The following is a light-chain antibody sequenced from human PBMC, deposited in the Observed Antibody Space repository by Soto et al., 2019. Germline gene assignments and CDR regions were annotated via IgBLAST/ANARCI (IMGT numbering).Light chain of an antibody. CDR1: SSDVGCYNY. Sequence: QSELTQPASVSGSPGQSITISCTGTSSDVGCYNYVSCYQQHPGKAPKLMIYYVSNRPSGVSNRFSGSKSGNTASLTISGLQAEDEADYYCSSYTSSSTLYVSGTGTKVTVL. J-gene: IGLJ1*01. V-gene: IGLV2-14*01. CDR3: SSYTSSSTLYV. CDR2: YVS.